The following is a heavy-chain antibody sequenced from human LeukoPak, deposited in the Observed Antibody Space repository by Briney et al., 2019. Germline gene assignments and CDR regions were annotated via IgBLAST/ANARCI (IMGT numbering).Heavy chain of an antibody. V-gene: IGHV3-48*03. CDR2: ISSSGSTI. CDR1: GFTFSSYE. J-gene: IGHJ4*02. Sequence: PGGSLRLSCAASGFTFSSYEMNWVRQAPGKGLEWVSYISSSGSTIYYADSVKGRFTISSDNAKNSLYLQMNSLRAEDTAVYYCARDLTGGYSYGDYWGQGTLVTVSS. CDR3: ARDLTGGYSYGDY. D-gene: IGHD5-18*01.